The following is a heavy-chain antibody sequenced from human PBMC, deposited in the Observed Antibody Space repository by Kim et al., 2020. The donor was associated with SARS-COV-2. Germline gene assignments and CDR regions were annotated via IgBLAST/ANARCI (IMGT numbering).Heavy chain of an antibody. V-gene: IGHV4-34*01. D-gene: IGHD6-13*01. CDR2: INHSGST. CDR3: ARGSRGWQQPRSPLDY. J-gene: IGHJ4*02. Sequence: SETLSLTCAVYGGSFSGYYWSWIRQPPGKGLEWIGEINHSGSTNYNPSLKSRVTISVDTSKNQFSLKLSSVTAADTAVYYCARGSRGWQQPRSPLDYWGQGTLVTVSS. CDR1: GGSFSGYY.